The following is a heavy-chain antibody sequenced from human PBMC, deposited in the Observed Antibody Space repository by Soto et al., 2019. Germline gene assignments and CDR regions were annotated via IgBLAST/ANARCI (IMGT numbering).Heavy chain of an antibody. CDR2: IYYSGST. CDR3: ARVRGSYDFWRGYSFDY. D-gene: IGHD3-3*01. CDR1: GGSISSYY. J-gene: IGHJ4*02. Sequence: SETLSLTCTVSGGSISSYYWSWIRQPPGKGLEWIGYIYYSGSTNYNPSLKSRVTISVDTSKNQFSLKLSSVTAADTAVYYCARVRGSYDFWRGYSFDYWGQRTLVTVSS. V-gene: IGHV4-59*01.